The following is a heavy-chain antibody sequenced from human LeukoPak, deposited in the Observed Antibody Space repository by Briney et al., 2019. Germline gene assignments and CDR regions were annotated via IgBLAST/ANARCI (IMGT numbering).Heavy chain of an antibody. Sequence: ASVKVSCKASGYTFTIYGISWVRQAPGQGLEWMGLISAYNGNTNYAQKLQCRITMTTDTSTSTAYMALTSLRSDDTAVYYCARSYSNTPFDYWGQGTLVTVSS. V-gene: IGHV1-18*01. J-gene: IGHJ4*02. D-gene: IGHD1-26*01. CDR3: ARSYSNTPFDY. CDR2: ISAYNGNT. CDR1: GYTFTIYG.